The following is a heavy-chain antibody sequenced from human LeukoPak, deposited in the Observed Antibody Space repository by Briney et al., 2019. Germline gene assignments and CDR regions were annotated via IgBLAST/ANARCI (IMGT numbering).Heavy chain of an antibody. V-gene: IGHV4-34*01. CDR3: ARRGNFDWFRGFDY. Sequence: SETLSLTCAVYGGSFSGYYWSWIRQPPGKGLEWIREINHSGSTNYNPSLKRRVTISVDTSKNQFSLKLSSVTAADTAVYYCARRGNFDWFRGFDYWGQGTLVTVSS. CDR1: GGSFSGYY. D-gene: IGHD3-9*01. CDR2: INHSGST. J-gene: IGHJ4*02.